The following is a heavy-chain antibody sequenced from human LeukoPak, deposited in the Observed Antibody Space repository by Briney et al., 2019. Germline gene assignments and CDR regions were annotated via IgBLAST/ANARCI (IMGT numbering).Heavy chain of an antibody. Sequence: GASVKVSCKASGGTFSSYAISWVRQAPGQGLEWVGGIIPIFGTANYAQKFQGRGTITADESTSTAYMELSSLRSEDTAVYYCARDSLGSGGSPLDYWGQGTLVTVSS. V-gene: IGHV1-69*13. CDR2: IIPIFGTA. J-gene: IGHJ4*02. D-gene: IGHD2-15*01. CDR1: GGTFSSYA. CDR3: ARDSLGSGGSPLDY.